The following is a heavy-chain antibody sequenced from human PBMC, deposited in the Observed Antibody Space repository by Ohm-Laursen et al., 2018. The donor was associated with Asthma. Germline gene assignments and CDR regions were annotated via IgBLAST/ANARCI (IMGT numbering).Heavy chain of an antibody. CDR3: ARDVVPGAKYGFDI. V-gene: IGHV3-30-3*01. D-gene: IGHD4/OR15-4a*01. CDR1: GFTFSNYS. J-gene: IGHJ3*02. CDR2: IAYDGSSK. Sequence: SLRLSCTASGFTFSNYSMHWVRQAPGKGLEWVAVIAYDGSSKYYADSVKDRFTASRDNSKNTMYLQIISLRTEDTAVYFCARDVVPGAKYGFDIWGQGTMVSVSS.